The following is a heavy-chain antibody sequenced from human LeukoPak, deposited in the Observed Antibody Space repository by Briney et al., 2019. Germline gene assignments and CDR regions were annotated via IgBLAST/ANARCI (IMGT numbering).Heavy chain of an antibody. Sequence: GGSLRLSCAASGFTFDKYSMNWVRQAPGKGLEWVPHISSASITIYYADSVKGRFTISRDNAKSSLYLHMTSLRAEDTALYYCARDYYRSGSYAVDFWGQGTLVTVSS. V-gene: IGHV3-48*01. D-gene: IGHD3-10*01. CDR2: ISSASITI. CDR1: GFTFDKYS. CDR3: ARDYYRSGSYAVDF. J-gene: IGHJ4*02.